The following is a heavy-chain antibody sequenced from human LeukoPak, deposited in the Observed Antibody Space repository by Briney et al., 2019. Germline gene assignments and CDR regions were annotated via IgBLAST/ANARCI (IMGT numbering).Heavy chain of an antibody. Sequence: SETLSLTCTVSGGSISSSSYYWGWIRQPPGKGLEWIGSIYYSGSTYYNPSLESRVTISVDTSKNQFSLKLSSVTAADTAVYYCARPIKVGATTYVFDYWGQGTLVTVSS. CDR3: ARPIKVGATTYVFDY. J-gene: IGHJ4*02. V-gene: IGHV4-39*01. D-gene: IGHD1-26*01. CDR2: IYYSGST. CDR1: GGSISSSSYY.